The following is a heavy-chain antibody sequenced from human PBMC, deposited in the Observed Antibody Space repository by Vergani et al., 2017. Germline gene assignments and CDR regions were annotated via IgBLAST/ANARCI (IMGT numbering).Heavy chain of an antibody. D-gene: IGHD3-22*01. CDR2: IYYRGST. CDR3: ARIPYYYDSSGYYSYYYGMDV. CDR1: GGSISSYY. Sequence: QVQLQESGPGLVKPSETLSLTCTVSGGSISSYYWSWIRQPPGKGLEWIGYIYYRGSTNYNPSLKSRVTISVDTAKNQCSLKLSSVTAADTAVYYCARIPYYYDSSGYYSYYYGMDVWGQGTTVTGSS. J-gene: IGHJ6*02. V-gene: IGHV4-59*01.